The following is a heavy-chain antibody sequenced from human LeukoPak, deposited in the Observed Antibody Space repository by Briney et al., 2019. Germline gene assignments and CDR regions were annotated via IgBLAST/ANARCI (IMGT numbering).Heavy chain of an antibody. CDR2: IIPIFGTA. Sequence: GASVKVSCKASGGTFSSYAISWVRQAPGQGLEWMGGIIPIFGTANYAQKFQGRVTIAADESTSTAYMELSSLRSEDTAVYYCARGGSTSCCPRTTREYYYYGMDVWGKGTTVTVSS. CDR3: ARGGSTSCCPRTTREYYYYGMDV. J-gene: IGHJ6*04. CDR1: GGTFSSYA. D-gene: IGHD2-2*01. V-gene: IGHV1-69*13.